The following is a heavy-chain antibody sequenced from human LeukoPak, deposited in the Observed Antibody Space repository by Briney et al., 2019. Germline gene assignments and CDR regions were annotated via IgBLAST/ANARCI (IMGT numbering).Heavy chain of an antibody. CDR1: GGSFSGYY. J-gene: IGHJ4*02. CDR3: ARGNWLAYTVDY. D-gene: IGHD6-19*01. CDR2: ITHGGST. Sequence: PSETLSLTCAVYGGSFSGYYWSWIRQPPGKGLEWIGEITHGGSTNYNPSLKSRVTISVDTSKNQFSLELNSVTAADTAVYYCARGNWLAYTVDYWGQGTLVTVSS. V-gene: IGHV4-34*01.